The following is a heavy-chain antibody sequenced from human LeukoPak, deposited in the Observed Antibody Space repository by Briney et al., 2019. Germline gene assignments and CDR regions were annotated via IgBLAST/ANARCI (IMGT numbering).Heavy chain of an antibody. J-gene: IGHJ3*02. CDR1: GSTFSGYY. V-gene: IGHV3-11*01. Sequence: PGGSLRLSCAASGSTFSGYYMSWIRQAPGKGLEWVSYISSSGSTIYYADSVKGRFTISRDNAKNSLYLQMNSLRAEDTAVYYCARDRSRQWLVRNDAFDIWGQGTMVTVSS. D-gene: IGHD6-19*01. CDR2: ISSSGSTI. CDR3: ARDRSRQWLVRNDAFDI.